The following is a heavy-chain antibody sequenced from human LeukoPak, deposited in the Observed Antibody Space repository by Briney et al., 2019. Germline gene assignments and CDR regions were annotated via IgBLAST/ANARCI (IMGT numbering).Heavy chain of an antibody. Sequence: GGCLRLSCAASGFTSSSYGMHWVRQAPGKGLEWVAFIRYDGSNKYYADSVKGRFTISKDNSKNTLYLQMNSLNSEDTAVYYCAKGGVFYYDSGLDYWGQGTLVTVSS. CDR3: AKGGVFYYDSGLDY. CDR2: IRYDGSNK. CDR1: GFTSSSYG. D-gene: IGHD3-10*01. J-gene: IGHJ4*02. V-gene: IGHV3-30*02.